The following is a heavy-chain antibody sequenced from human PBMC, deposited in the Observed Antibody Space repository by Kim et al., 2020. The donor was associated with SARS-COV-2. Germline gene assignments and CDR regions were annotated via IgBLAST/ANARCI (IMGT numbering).Heavy chain of an antibody. J-gene: IGHJ2*01. D-gene: IGHD3-22*01. V-gene: IGHV3-33*01. Sequence: GGSLRLSCAASGFTFSSYGMHWVRQAPGKGLEWVAVIWYDGSNKYYADSVKGRFTISRDNSKNTLYLQMNSLRAEDTAVYYCAREGRYYYDSSGPIWYFDLWGRGTLVTVSS. CDR3: AREGRYYYDSSGPIWYFDL. CDR2: IWYDGSNK. CDR1: GFTFSSYG.